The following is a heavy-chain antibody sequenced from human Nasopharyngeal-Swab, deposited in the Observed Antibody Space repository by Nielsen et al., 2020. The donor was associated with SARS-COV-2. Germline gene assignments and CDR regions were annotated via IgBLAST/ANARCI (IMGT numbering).Heavy chain of an antibody. CDR1: GLTFSSYG. J-gene: IGHJ6*03. V-gene: IGHV3-33*01. CDR2: IWYEGSNK. CDR3: ARDGPSGYCTNGVCYSYYMDV. Sequence: GGSLRLSCASSGLTFSSYGMHWFRQAPGKGLEWVAVIWYEGSNKYYADSVKGRFTISRDNPKNTLYLQMNSLRAEDTAVYYCARDGPSGYCTNGVCYSYYMDVWGKGTTVTVSS. D-gene: IGHD2-8*01.